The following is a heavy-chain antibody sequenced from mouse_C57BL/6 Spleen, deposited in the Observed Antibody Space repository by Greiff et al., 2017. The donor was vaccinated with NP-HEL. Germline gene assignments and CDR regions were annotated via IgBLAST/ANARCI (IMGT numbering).Heavy chain of an antibody. CDR3: ASGRGYWYFDV. CDR2: IDPEDGET. CDR1: GFNIKDYY. Sequence: EVKLVESGAELVKPGASVKLSCTASGFNIKDYYMHWVKQRTEQGLEWIGRIDPEDGETKYAPKFQGKATITADTSSNTAYLQLISLTSEDTAVYYCASGRGYWYFDVWGTGTTVTVSS. J-gene: IGHJ1*03. V-gene: IGHV14-2*01.